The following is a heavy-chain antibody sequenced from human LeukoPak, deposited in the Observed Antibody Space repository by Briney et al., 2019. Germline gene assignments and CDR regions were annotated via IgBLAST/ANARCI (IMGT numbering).Heavy chain of an antibody. CDR3: AKGNPGIVGTRDPFDI. CDR2: ISGSAVHT. CDR1: GFTFSSHS. V-gene: IGHV3-23*01. Sequence: SGGSLRLSCAASGFTFSSHSMTWVRQAPGKGLEWVSAISGSAVHTYYADSVKGRFTISRDNSKNTLYLQMNSLRAEDTAIYYCAKGNPGIVGTRDPFDIWGQGTMVTVSS. D-gene: IGHD1-26*01. J-gene: IGHJ3*02.